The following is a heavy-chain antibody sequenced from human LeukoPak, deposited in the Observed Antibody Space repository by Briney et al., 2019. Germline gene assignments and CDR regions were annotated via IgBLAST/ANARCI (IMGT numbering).Heavy chain of an antibody. J-gene: IGHJ2*01. CDR1: GFSFSSYS. D-gene: IGHD5-18*01. CDR3: ASLGEGIQLWPWLDL. CDR2: ISSSSSYI. Sequence: GGSLRLSCAASGFSFSSYSMNWVRQAPGKGLEWVSSISSSSSYIYYADSVKGRFTISRDNAKNSLYLQMNSLRAEDTAVYYCASLGEGIQLWPWLDLWGRGTLVTVSS. V-gene: IGHV3-21*01.